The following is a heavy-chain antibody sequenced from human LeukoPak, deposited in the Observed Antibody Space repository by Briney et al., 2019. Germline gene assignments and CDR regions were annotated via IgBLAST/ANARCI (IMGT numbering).Heavy chain of an antibody. CDR2: IYASGENT. V-gene: IGHV3-23*01. CDR3: VRGLRELPY. CDR1: GLTFSSYA. J-gene: IGHJ4*02. D-gene: IGHD1-26*01. Sequence: GGSLRLSCAASGLTFSSYAMTWVRQAPGKGLEWVSGIYASGENTYYADSVKGRFTISRDNSKNTLYLQINSLRGEDTAVYYCVRGLRELPYWGQGTLVTVPS.